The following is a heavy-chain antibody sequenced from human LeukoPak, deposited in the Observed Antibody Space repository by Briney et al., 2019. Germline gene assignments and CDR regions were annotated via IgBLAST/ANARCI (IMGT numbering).Heavy chain of an antibody. Sequence: ASVKVSCMASGYTFTDYYMHWVRQAPGQGLEWMGWVNGNTGATLYAQKSQGRVTMSRDASITTAYMELRGLRSDDTAVYYCASPQRGSGSYYSDYWGQGTLITVSS. V-gene: IGHV1-2*02. CDR2: VNGNTGAT. CDR3: ASPQRGSGSYYSDY. D-gene: IGHD3-10*01. CDR1: GYTFTDYY. J-gene: IGHJ4*02.